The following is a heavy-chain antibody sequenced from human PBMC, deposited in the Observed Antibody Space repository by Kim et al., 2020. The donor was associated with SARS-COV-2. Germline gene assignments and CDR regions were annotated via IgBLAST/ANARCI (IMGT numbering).Heavy chain of an antibody. CDR3: ARGSSGSYPRAFDV. J-gene: IGHJ3*01. V-gene: IGHV3-74*01. D-gene: IGHD1-26*01. Sequence: EVSVKGRFPISRENAKTTLYLQMNSLRAEDTAVYYCARGSSGSYPRAFDVWGQGTMVTVSS.